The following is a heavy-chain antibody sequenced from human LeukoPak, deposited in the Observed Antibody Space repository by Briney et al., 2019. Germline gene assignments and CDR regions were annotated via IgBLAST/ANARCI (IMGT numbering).Heavy chain of an antibody. CDR1: GGSFSGYH. J-gene: IGHJ4*02. Sequence: SETLSLSCAVHGGSFSGYHWNWIRQSPGKGLEWIGEINDRGHTNYNPSLESRITISVDTSKKQFSLNLSSVTAADTAVYYCARDPTTVVTTPYYFDFWGQGTLVTVSS. D-gene: IGHD4-23*01. CDR2: INDRGHT. V-gene: IGHV4-34*01. CDR3: ARDPTTVVTTPYYFDF.